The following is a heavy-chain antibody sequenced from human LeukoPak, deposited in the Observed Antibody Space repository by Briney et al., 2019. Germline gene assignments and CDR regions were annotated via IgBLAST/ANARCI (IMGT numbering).Heavy chain of an antibody. CDR1: RGSITTYY. CDR2: VYHSGGT. Sequence: SETLSLTCTVSRGSITTYYWSWLRQSAGKGREWIGNVYHSGGTTHNPSLKSRVTISVDTSKNQFSLRMTSVTTADTAVYYCAADRQQGGSGSYWFDPWGQGTQVTVSS. V-gene: IGHV4-59*01. D-gene: IGHD3-10*01. CDR3: AADRQQGGSGSYWFDP. J-gene: IGHJ5*02.